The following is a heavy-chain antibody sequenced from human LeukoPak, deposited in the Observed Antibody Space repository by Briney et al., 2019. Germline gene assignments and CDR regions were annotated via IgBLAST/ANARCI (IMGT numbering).Heavy chain of an antibody. D-gene: IGHD3-22*01. V-gene: IGHV4-59*08. CDR3: ARRADDSSGYYYVNYWYFDL. Sequence: SETLSLTCTVAAGSISNYHWSWIRQPPGKGLEWIGCIFYSGSTYYNPSLKSRVTISVDTSKNQFSLRLSSVAAADTAVYYCARRADDSSGYYYVNYWYFDLWGRGTLVTVSS. CDR2: IFYSGST. CDR1: AGSISNYH. J-gene: IGHJ2*01.